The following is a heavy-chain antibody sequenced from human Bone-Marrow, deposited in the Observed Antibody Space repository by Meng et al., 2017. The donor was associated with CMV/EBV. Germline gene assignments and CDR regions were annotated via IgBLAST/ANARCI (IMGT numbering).Heavy chain of an antibody. V-gene: IGHV3-53*01. Sequence: GESLKISCAASGFTVSSSYMNWVRQAPGKGPEWVSIIYASGTAYYADSVKGRFTISRDNLKNTLYLQMDSLRAEDTAVYYCASLWGEWLPYWGQGTLVTVSS. D-gene: IGHD3-3*01. CDR1: GFTVSSSY. J-gene: IGHJ4*02. CDR3: ASLWGEWLPY. CDR2: IYASGTA.